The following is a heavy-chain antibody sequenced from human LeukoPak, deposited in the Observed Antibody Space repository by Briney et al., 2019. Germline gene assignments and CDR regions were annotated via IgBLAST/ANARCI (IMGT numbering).Heavy chain of an antibody. J-gene: IGHJ6*03. D-gene: IGHD1-26*01. CDR2: IYSGGST. Sequence: GGSLRLSRAASGFTVSSNYMSWVRQAPGKGLEWVSVIYSGGSTYYADSVKGRFTISRDNSKNTLYLQMNSLRAEDTAVYYCARSVGAAPFYYYYYMDVWGKGTTVTISS. CDR3: ARSVGAAPFYYYYYMDV. V-gene: IGHV3-53*01. CDR1: GFTVSSNY.